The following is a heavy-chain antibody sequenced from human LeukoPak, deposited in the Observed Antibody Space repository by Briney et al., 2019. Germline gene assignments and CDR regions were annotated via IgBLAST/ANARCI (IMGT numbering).Heavy chain of an antibody. J-gene: IGHJ6*03. CDR2: INSDGDGT. V-gene: IGHV3-23*01. CDR3: AKAGTDGLTHNSYYMDV. CDR1: GFTFGNFA. Sequence: PGGSLRLSCAASGFTFGNFAMRWVRQVPGKGLEWVSAINSDGDGTYYADSVKGRFIITRGNSENTVYLQMNNLRAEDTALYFCAKAGTDGLTHNSYYMDVWGKGTTVTVSS. D-gene: IGHD5-24*01.